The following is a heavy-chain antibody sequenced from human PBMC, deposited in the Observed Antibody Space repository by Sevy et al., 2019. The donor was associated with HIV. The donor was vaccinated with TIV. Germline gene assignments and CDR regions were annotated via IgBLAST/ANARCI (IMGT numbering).Heavy chain of an antibody. CDR1: GFTFSSYG. J-gene: IGHJ5*02. V-gene: IGHV3-30*18. CDR2: ISYDGSNK. CDR3: AKDLLSEGATRFDP. D-gene: IGHD1-26*01. Sequence: GGSLRLSCAASGFTFSSYGMHWVRQAPGKGLEWVAVISYDGSNKYYADSVKGRFTISRDNSKNTLYLQMNSLRAEDTAVYYCAKDLLSEGATRFDPWGQRTLVTVSS.